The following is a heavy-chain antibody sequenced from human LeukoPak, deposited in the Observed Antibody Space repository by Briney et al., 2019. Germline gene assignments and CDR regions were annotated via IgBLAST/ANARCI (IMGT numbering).Heavy chain of an antibody. CDR3: ARRAVAENYFDY. Sequence: SETVPLTCTVSVGSISGYYWSWIRQPPGKGLEWIGYIYSSGSTTYNSSLKSRVTISVDTSKSQFSLKLSSVTAADTAVYYCARRAVAENYFDYWGQGTLVTVSS. D-gene: IGHD6-19*01. CDR1: VGSISGYY. V-gene: IGHV4-4*09. J-gene: IGHJ4*02. CDR2: IYSSGST.